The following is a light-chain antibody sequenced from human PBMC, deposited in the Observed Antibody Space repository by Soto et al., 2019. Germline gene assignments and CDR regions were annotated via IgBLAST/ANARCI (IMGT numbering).Light chain of an antibody. CDR1: QSVTKS. CDR2: GAS. Sequence: EVVLTQSPGTLSLSPGERATLSCRASQSVTKSLAWYQQKPGQAPRLLVYGASSRATGIPDRFSGSGSGTDFTLTISRLEPEDFELYYCQQYGGSPRTFGPGTKVDIX. CDR3: QQYGGSPRT. V-gene: IGKV3-20*01. J-gene: IGKJ1*01.